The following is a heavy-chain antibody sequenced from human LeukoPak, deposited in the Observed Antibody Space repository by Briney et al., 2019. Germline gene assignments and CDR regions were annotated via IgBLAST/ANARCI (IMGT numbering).Heavy chain of an antibody. V-gene: IGHV4-34*01. CDR2: INHSGST. Sequence: SETLSLTCAVYGGSFSGYYWSWIRQPPGKGLEWIGEINHSGSTNYNPSLKSRVTISVDTSKNQFSLKLSSVTAADTAVYYCARRYFNIVGATPPSDYWGQGTLVTVSS. CDR1: GGSFSGYY. CDR3: ARRYFNIVGATPPSDY. J-gene: IGHJ4*02. D-gene: IGHD1-26*01.